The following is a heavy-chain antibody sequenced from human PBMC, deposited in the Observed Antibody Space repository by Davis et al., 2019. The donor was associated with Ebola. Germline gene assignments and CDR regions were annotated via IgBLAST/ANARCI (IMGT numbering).Heavy chain of an antibody. Sequence: MHSETLSLTCTVSGGSISSYYWSWIRQPPGKGLEWIGYIYYSGSTNYNPSLKSRVTISVDTFKKQFSLNLISVTAADTAVYSCARGPTRDYFDYWGQGSLVTVSS. CDR3: ARGPTRDYFDY. CDR1: GGSISSYY. V-gene: IGHV4-59*01. J-gene: IGHJ4*02. CDR2: IYYSGST.